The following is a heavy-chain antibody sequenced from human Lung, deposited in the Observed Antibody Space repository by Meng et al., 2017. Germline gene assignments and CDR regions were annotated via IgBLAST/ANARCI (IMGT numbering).Heavy chain of an antibody. CDR1: GYTFTGYY. J-gene: IGHJ4*02. V-gene: IGHV1-2*02. CDR2: INPNSGGT. CDR3: ARDYGDHRIDY. Sequence: ASVKVSCKASGYTFTGYYMHWVRQAPGQGLEWMGWINPNSGGTNYAQKFQGRVNMTRDTSISTAYMELSRLRSDDTAVYHCARDYGDHRIDYWGQGTLVTVSS. D-gene: IGHD4-17*01.